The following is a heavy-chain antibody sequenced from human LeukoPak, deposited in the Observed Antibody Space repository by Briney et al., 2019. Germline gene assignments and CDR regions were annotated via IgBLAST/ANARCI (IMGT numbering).Heavy chain of an antibody. J-gene: IGHJ4*02. CDR1: GFTLSSYA. Sequence: GGSLRLSCAASGFTLSSYAMTWVRQAPGKGLEWVTGISGSGGNTYYADSVKGRFTISRDNSKNTLYLQMNSLRAEDTAVYYCAKGGVAAAGFPFDYWGQGTLVTVSS. D-gene: IGHD6-13*01. V-gene: IGHV3-23*01. CDR3: AKGGVAAAGFPFDY. CDR2: ISGSGGNT.